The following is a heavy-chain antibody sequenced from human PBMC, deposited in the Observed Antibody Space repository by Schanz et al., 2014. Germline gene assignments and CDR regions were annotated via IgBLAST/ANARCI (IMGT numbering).Heavy chain of an antibody. CDR2: IYSGGRT. V-gene: IGHV3-53*01. D-gene: IGHD6-6*01. CDR3: ARGHGISTRLPIDS. CDR1: GFTVSSNY. J-gene: IGHJ4*02. Sequence: EVQLVESGGGLIQPGGSLRLSCAVSGFTVSSNYMSWVRQAPGKGLEWVSVIYSGGRTFYADSVKGRFTISRDNSKNTLYLQMNSLRVEDTAIYYCARGHGISTRLPIDSWGQGTLVTVSS.